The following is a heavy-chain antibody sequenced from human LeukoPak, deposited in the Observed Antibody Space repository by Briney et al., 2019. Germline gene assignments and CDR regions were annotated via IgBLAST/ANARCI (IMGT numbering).Heavy chain of an antibody. J-gene: IGHJ6*03. V-gene: IGHV4-59*11. Sequence: SETLSLICNVSGVSITSHHWTWIRQSPGTGLQWIGEIFYGGGPIYHRSLRGLSTISMDTSRNYFTLKLTAMTAADTAVYFCARANDDFYYMDVWGKGTTVTVSS. CDR2: IFYGGGP. CDR3: ARANDDFYYMDV. CDR1: GVSITSHH.